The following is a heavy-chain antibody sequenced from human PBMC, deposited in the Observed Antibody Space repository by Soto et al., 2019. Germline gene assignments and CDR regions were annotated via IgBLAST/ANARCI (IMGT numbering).Heavy chain of an antibody. D-gene: IGHD6-6*01. Sequence: SETLSLTCNVSGASISSYNWWSWVRQPPGKGLEWIGEIYHSGSTNYNPSLKSRVTISVDKSKNQFSLKLSSVTAADTAVYYCARAIAAPYYFDYWGQGTLVTVSS. V-gene: IGHV4-4*02. CDR2: IYHSGST. CDR1: GASISSYNW. J-gene: IGHJ4*02. CDR3: ARAIAAPYYFDY.